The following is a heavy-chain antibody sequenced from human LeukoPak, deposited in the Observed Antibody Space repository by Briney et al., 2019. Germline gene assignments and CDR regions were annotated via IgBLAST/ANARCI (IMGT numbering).Heavy chain of an antibody. Sequence: GRSLRLSCAASGTTFRNSDMPWVRQAPGKGLEWVAVISYEGNNKYYADSVKGRFTISRDNSKNTLYVQMNSLRAEDTAVYYCAKSVTSVTTASLDYWGQGTLVTVSS. D-gene: IGHD4-17*01. CDR2: ISYEGNNK. V-gene: IGHV3-30*18. CDR1: GTTFRNSD. J-gene: IGHJ4*02. CDR3: AKSVTSVTTASLDY.